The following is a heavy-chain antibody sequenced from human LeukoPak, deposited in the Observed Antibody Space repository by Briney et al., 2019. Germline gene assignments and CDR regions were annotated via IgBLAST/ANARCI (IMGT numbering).Heavy chain of an antibody. CDR1: GLTFYSHG. CDR3: AKSIEGVVRGTYYYYSYMDV. CDR2: ILRSGGNT. D-gene: IGHD3-3*01. Sequence: GGSLRLSCAASGLTFYSHGMSWVPPAPGERVEGGAGILRSGGNTYYADSVKGRFTISMDNSNNTLYLQMSSLGAGDAAVYYCAKSIEGVVRGTYYYYSYMDVWGKGTTVTVSS. J-gene: IGHJ6*03. V-gene: IGHV3-23*01.